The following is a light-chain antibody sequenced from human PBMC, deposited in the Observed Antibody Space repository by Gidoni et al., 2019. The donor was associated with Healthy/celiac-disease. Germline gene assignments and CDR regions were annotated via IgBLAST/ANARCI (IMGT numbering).Light chain of an antibody. CDR2: GAS. CDR3: QQYNNWPPFT. Sequence: EIVMTQSPATLSVSPGERATLSCRASKSVSSNLAWYQQKPGQAPRLLIYGASTRATGIPARFSGSGSGTAFTLTISSLQSEDFAVYYCQQYNNWPPFTFGPGTKVDIK. J-gene: IGKJ3*01. V-gene: IGKV3-15*01. CDR1: KSVSSN.